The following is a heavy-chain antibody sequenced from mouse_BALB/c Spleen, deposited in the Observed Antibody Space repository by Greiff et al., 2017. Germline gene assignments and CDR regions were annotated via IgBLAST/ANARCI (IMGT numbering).Heavy chain of an antibody. CDR3: ARGGYYGNSYAMDY. Sequence: QVQLQQSGPELVRPGVSVKISCKGSGYTFTDYAMHWVKQSHAKSLEWIGVISTYYGNTNYNQKFKGKATMTVDKSSSTAYMELARLTSEDSAIYYCARGGYYGNSYAMDYWGQGTSVTVSS. V-gene: IGHV1-67*01. D-gene: IGHD2-1*01. CDR1: GYTFTDYA. CDR2: ISTYYGNT. J-gene: IGHJ4*01.